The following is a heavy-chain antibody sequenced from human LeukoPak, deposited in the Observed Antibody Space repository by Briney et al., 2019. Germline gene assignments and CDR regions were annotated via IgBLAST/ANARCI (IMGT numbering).Heavy chain of an antibody. V-gene: IGHV4-39*01. CDR3: VSPRGFSYGYFDY. D-gene: IGHD5-18*01. CDR2: IYYSKNT. Sequence: SETLSLTCTVSGGSISSSCAYWGWIRQPPGKGLEWIGSIYYSKNTYYNPSLKSRVTISADTSKNQFSLTLGSVSATDTAVYYCVSPRGFSYGYFDYWGQGTLVTVSS. CDR1: GGSISSSCAY. J-gene: IGHJ4*02.